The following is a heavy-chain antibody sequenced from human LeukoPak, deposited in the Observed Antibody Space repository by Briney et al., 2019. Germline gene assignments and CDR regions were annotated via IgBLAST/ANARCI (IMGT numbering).Heavy chain of an antibody. CDR1: GFTFSSHG. J-gene: IGHJ4*02. V-gene: IGHV3-33*07. CDR3: ARLYSSGWADY. D-gene: IGHD6-19*01. CDR2: IWYDGSKK. Sequence: GGSERLSCAASGFTFSSHGMYWVRQAPGKGLEWVALIWYDGSKKYYADSVKGRFTISRDNSKNTLSLQMNSLRAEDTAVYFCARLYSSGWADYWGQGTLVTVSS.